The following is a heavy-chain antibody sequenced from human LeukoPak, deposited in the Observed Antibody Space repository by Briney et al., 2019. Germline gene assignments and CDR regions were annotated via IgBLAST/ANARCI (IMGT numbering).Heavy chain of an antibody. D-gene: IGHD6-13*01. J-gene: IGHJ4*02. Sequence: ASVKVSCKASGYTFTDYYMHWVRHALGQGLERMAWINPNSGGTKYAQKFEGRVTMTRDTSISTAYMELSRVTSDDTAVYYCARGGIRTAASKFDYWGQGTLVTVSS. CDR2: INPNSGGT. CDR1: GYTFTDYY. V-gene: IGHV1-2*02. CDR3: ARGGIRTAASKFDY.